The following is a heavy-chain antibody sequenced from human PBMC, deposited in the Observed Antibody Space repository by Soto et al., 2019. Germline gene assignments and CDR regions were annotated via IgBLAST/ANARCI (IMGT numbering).Heavy chain of an antibody. D-gene: IGHD3-3*01. Sequence: GGSLRLSCAASGFTFSSYWMHWVRQAPGKGLVWFSRINSDGSSTSYADSVKGRFTISRDNAKNTLYLQMNSLRAEDTAVYYCASTTYYDFWRGYHDAFDISGHGTMVTVSS. CDR1: GFTFSSYW. V-gene: IGHV3-74*01. CDR3: ASTTYYDFWRGYHDAFDI. CDR2: INSDGSST. J-gene: IGHJ3*02.